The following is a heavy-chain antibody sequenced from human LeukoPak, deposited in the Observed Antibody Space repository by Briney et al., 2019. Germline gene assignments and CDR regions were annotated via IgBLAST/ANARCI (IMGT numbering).Heavy chain of an antibody. J-gene: IGHJ5*02. Sequence: PSESLSLTCAVSGGSISSAHWWSWVRQPPVKGLEWFGEVDHSGSTKYNLALKSRVTISVDKSKNQFSLRFSSVTAADTSVYYCARVHKYYSGISCYRFDPWGQGTLVTVSS. D-gene: IGHD2-2*01. CDR3: ARVHKYYSGISCYRFDP. CDR2: VDHSGST. CDR1: GGSISSAHW. V-gene: IGHV4-4*02.